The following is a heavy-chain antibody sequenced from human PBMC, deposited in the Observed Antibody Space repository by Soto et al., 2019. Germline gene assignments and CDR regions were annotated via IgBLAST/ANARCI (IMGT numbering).Heavy chain of an antibody. CDR3: TKDLAPYGSGSFGGGVDV. Sequence: EVQLLESGGGLVKPGGSLRLSCAASGFTFSSYAMSWVRQAPGKGLEWVSAISASGANTYYADSVRGRFTISRDSSKNTLYLQMSSLTAADTALYYCTKDLAPYGSGSFGGGVDVWGQGTTVTVSS. D-gene: IGHD3-10*01. CDR2: ISASGANT. V-gene: IGHV3-23*01. CDR1: GFTFSSYA. J-gene: IGHJ6*02.